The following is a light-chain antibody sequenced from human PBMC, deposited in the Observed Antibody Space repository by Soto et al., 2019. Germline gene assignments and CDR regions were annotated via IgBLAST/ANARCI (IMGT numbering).Light chain of an antibody. V-gene: IGKV3-20*01. Sequence: EIVLTQSPGTLSLSPGERATLSCRASQSLSSNYLAWYQQKPGQAPRLLIYGASSRATGIPDRFSGSGSGTDFTLTISRLEPEDFAVYYCQQYSNSPLTFGGGTK. CDR1: QSLSSNY. CDR3: QQYSNSPLT. J-gene: IGKJ4*01. CDR2: GAS.